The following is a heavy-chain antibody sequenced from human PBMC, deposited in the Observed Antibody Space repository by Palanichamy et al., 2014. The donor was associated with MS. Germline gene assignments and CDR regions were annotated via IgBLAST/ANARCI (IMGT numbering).Heavy chain of an antibody. V-gene: IGHV1-18*04. CDR3: ARDIGPVPGDYYYGLDV. J-gene: IGHJ6*02. D-gene: IGHD3-10*01. CDR2: ISTYNGNT. CDR1: GYTFSSYG. Sequence: QVQLVQSGAEVKEPGASVRVSCKASGYTFSSYGISWARQAPGQGLEWMGWISTYNGNTKYAQKFQDRVTMTTDTSTTTAHMDLRSLRSDDSAVYFCARDIGPVPGDYYYGLDVWGQGTTVTGSS.